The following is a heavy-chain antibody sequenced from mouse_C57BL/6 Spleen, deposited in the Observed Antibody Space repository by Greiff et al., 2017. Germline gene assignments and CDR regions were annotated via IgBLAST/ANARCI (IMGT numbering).Heavy chain of an antibody. J-gene: IGHJ2*01. CDR1: GYTFTSYG. V-gene: IGHV1-81*01. CDR2: IYPRSGNT. CDR3: ARSVTTVVARDY. D-gene: IGHD1-1*01. Sequence: VQLQQSGAELARPGASVKLSCKASGYTFTSYGISWVKQRTGQGLEWIGEIYPRSGNTYYNEKFKGKATLTADKSPSTAYMELRSLTSEDSAVYFCARSVTTVVARDYWGQGTTLTVSS.